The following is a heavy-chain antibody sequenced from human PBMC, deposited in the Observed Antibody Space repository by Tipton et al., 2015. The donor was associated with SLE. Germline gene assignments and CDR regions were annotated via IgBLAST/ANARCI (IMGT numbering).Heavy chain of an antibody. J-gene: IGHJ6*02. CDR3: ARAGDGTTFYYYGMDV. CDR1: GESFNGYF. CDR2: IIHSGVT. D-gene: IGHD1-1*01. Sequence: GLVKPSQTLSLTCAVYGESFNGYFWTWIRQPPGKGLEWIAEIIHSGVTNYNPSLRSRVTISVDMSKKQVSLTLSSVTAADTAVYYCARAGDGTTFYYYGMDVWGQGTTVTVSS. V-gene: IGHV4-34*12.